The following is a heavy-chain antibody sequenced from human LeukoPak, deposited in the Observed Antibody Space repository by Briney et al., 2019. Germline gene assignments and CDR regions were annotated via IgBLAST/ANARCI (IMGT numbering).Heavy chain of an antibody. CDR3: ARQPVLPRSHFDF. J-gene: IGHJ4*02. CDR1: GDSLSSGNYY. Sequence: SETLSLTCTVSGDSLSSGNYYWGWIRQPPGEGLQWIGNIYRSGITYYNWSFKSRVTISIDTSTSHFSLRLTSVTAADTAVYYCARQPVLPRSHFDFWGQGTLVTVSS. V-gene: IGHV4-39*01. CDR2: IYRSGIT.